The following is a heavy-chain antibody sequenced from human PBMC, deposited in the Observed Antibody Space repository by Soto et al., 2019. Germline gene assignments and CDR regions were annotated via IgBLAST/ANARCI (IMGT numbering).Heavy chain of an antibody. J-gene: IGHJ4*02. D-gene: IGHD4-17*01. CDR2: IYGNGAGI. Sequence: GGSLRLSCAASGFTFSAYAMTWVRQAPGKGLESVSGIYGNGAGIQYADSVRGRFTISRDNSKNTLYLQMNSLRAEDTAVYYCANDVISGDGFWLMDHWGQGTLVTVSS. CDR1: GFTFSAYA. CDR3: ANDVISGDGFWLMDH. V-gene: IGHV3-23*01.